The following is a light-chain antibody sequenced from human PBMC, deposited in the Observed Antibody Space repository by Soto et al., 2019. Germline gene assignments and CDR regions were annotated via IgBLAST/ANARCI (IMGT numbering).Light chain of an antibody. V-gene: IGKV1-39*01. CDR1: QSISSY. Sequence: DIQMTQSPSSLSASVGDRVTITCRASQSISSYLNWYQQKPGKAPKLLIYAASSLQSGVPSRFSGRGSGTDFTLTITSLQPEDYATDYCQQRYSTPWTFGQGTKVVIK. CDR2: AAS. J-gene: IGKJ1*01. CDR3: QQRYSTPWT.